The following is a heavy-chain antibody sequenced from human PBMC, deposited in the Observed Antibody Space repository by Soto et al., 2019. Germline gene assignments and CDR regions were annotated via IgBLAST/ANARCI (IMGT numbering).Heavy chain of an antibody. J-gene: IGHJ4*02. D-gene: IGHD3-10*01. Sequence: SETLSITFTVSGDSISSYYWSWIRQPPGKGLEWIGYIYYSGSTNYNPSLKSRVTISVDTSKNQFSLKLSSVTAADTAVYYCARINYGSGTLFDYWGQGTLVTVSS. CDR3: ARINYGSGTLFDY. V-gene: IGHV4-59*01. CDR1: GDSISSYY. CDR2: IYYSGST.